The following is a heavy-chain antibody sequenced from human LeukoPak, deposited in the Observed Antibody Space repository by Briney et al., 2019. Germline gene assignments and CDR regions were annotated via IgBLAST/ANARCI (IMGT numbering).Heavy chain of an antibody. CDR1: GYSFTSNY. CDR2: IYPRDGST. CDR3: ARDQEAFDY. Sequence: ASVKVSCKASGYSFTSNYIHWVRQAPGQGLEWMGMIYPRDGSTSYAQKFQGRVTVTRDAPTSTVHMELSGLRSEDTAVYYCARDQEAFDYWGQGTLVTVSS. J-gene: IGHJ4*02. V-gene: IGHV1-46*01.